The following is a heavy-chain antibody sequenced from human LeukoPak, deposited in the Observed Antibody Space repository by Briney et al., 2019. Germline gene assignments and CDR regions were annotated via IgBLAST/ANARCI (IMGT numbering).Heavy chain of an antibody. D-gene: IGHD5-24*01. CDR2: INPNSGGT. CDR1: GYTFTSYG. J-gene: IGHJ4*02. Sequence: ASVKVSCKASGYTFTSYGISWVRQAPGQGLEWMGWINPNSGGTNYAQKFQGRVTMTRDTSISTAYMELSRLRSDDTAVYYCARDRDGYNYFDYWGQGTLSPSPQ. CDR3: ARDRDGYNYFDY. V-gene: IGHV1-2*02.